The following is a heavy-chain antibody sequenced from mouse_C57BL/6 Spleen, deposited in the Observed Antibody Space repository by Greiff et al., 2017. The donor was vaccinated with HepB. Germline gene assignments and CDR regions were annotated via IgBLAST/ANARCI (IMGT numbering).Heavy chain of an antibody. V-gene: IGHV14-4*01. J-gene: IGHJ2*01. CDR2: IDPENGDT. CDR3: TTGGSLRGFDY. Sequence: VQLKESGAELVRPGASVKLSCTASGFNIKDDYMHWVKQRPEQGLEWIGWIDPENGDTEYASKFQGKATIKADTSSNTAYLQLSSLTSEDTAVYYCTTGGSLRGFDYWGQGTTLTVSS. CDR1: GFNIKDDY.